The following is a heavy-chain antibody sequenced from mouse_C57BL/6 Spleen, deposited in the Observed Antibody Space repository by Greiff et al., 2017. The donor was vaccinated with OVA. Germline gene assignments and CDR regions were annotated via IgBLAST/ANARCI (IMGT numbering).Heavy chain of an antibody. CDR1: GYTFTSYW. CDR3: ARDGYYV. V-gene: IGHV1-59*01. CDR2: IDPSDSYT. J-gene: IGHJ2*01. D-gene: IGHD2-3*01. Sequence: VQLQQPGAELVRPRTSVKLSCKASGYTFTSYWMHWVKQRPGQGLEWIGVIDPSDSYTNYNQKFKGKATLTVDTSSSTAYMQLSSLTSEDSAVYYCARDGYYVGGQGTTLTVSS.